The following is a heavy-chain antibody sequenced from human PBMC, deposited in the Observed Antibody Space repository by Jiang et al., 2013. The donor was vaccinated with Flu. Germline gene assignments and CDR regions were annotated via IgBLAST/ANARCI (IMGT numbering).Heavy chain of an antibody. V-gene: IGHV5-51*01. CDR3: VRVFHSNNFFGRTGRFEY. D-gene: IGHD4-11*01. CDR1: GYRFATYW. Sequence: GAEVKKPGESLKISCQGSGYRFATYWIGWVRQTPGRGLEWLGVIFPNDADTRYSPSFQGQVTISADTSTSTVSLQLNRLKVSDTAIYYCVRVFHSNNFFGRTGRFEYWGQGALVTVSS. J-gene: IGHJ1*01. CDR2: IFPNDADT.